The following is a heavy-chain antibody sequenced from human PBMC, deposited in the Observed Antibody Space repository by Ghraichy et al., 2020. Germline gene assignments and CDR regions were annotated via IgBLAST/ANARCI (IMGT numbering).Heavy chain of an antibody. V-gene: IGHV3-21*01. Sequence: GGSLRLSCAASGFTFSSYSMNWVRQAPGKGLEWVSSISSSSNYIYYADSVKGRFTISRDNAKNSLYLQMNSLRAEDTAVYYCARTAMATGFDYWGQGTLVTVSS. D-gene: IGHD5-18*01. CDR2: ISSSSNYI. J-gene: IGHJ4*02. CDR3: ARTAMATGFDY. CDR1: GFTFSSYS.